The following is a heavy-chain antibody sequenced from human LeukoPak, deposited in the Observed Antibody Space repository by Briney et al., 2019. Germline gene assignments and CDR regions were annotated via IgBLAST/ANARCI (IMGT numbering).Heavy chain of an antibody. CDR3: ARERGSGSYEGLDAFDI. CDR1: GYSFTNYG. Sequence: ASLTVSCMASGYSFTNYGITWVRQAPGQGPEWMGWISSYNGYTKYAQKFQGRVTMTTDRFTNTAYVELRSLRSEDTAVYYCARERGSGSYEGLDAFDIWGQGTMVTVSS. CDR2: ISSYNGYT. V-gene: IGHV1-18*01. D-gene: IGHD1-26*01. J-gene: IGHJ3*02.